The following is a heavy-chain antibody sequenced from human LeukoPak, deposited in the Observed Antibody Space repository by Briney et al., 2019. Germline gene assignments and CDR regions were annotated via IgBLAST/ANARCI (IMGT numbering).Heavy chain of an antibody. J-gene: IGHJ4*02. CDR2: MNPNSGNT. Sequence: GASVKVSCKASGYTFTSYDINWVRQATGQGLEWMGWMNPNSGNTGYAQKFQGRVTMTRDTSTSTVYMELSSLRSEDTAVYYCARDRDNWNNFDYWGQGTLLTVSS. D-gene: IGHD1/OR15-1a*01. CDR1: GYTFTSYD. V-gene: IGHV1-8*01. CDR3: ARDRDNWNNFDY.